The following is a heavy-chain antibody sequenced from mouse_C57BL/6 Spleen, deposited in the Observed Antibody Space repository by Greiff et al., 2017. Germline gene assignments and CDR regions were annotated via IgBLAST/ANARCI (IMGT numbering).Heavy chain of an antibody. V-gene: IGHV1-42*01. J-gene: IGHJ1*03. CDR3: ASWIYYGIHWYFDV. CDR1: GYSFTGYY. CDR2: INPSTGGT. D-gene: IGHD2-1*01. Sequence: EVQLQQSGPELVKPGASVKISCKASGYSFTGYYMNWVKQSPEKSLEWIGEINPSTGGTTYNQKFKAKATLTVDKSSSTAYMQLKSLTSEDSAVYYCASWIYYGIHWYFDVWGTGTTVTVSS.